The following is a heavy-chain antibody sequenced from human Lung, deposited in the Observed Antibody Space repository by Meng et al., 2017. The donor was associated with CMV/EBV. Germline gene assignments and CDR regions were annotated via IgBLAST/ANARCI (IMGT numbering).Heavy chain of an antibody. CDR2: ISGSGGST. J-gene: IGHJ4*02. D-gene: IGHD3-22*01. CDR3: AKDSPLYYYDSSGPFDY. Sequence: SCAASGFTFSTFAMGWVRQAPGKGVEWVSAISGSGGSTYYADSVKGRFTISRDNSKNTLYLQMNSLRAEDTAVYYCAKDSPLYYYDSSGPFDYWGQGNLVTVSS. CDR1: GFTFSTFA. V-gene: IGHV3-23*01.